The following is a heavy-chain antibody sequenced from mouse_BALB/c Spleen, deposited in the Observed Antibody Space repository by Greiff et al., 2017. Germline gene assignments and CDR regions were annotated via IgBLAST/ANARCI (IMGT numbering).Heavy chain of an antibody. CDR1: GFSLTSYG. CDR3: ALIYYDYDGTMDY. Sequence: VMLVESGPGLVAPSQSLSITCTVSGFSLTSYGVHWVRQPPGKGLEWLGVIWAGGSTNYNSALMSRLSISKDNSKSQVFLKMNSLQTDDTAMYYCALIYYDYDGTMDYWGQGTSVTVSS. D-gene: IGHD2-4*01. J-gene: IGHJ4*01. V-gene: IGHV2-9*02. CDR2: IWAGGST.